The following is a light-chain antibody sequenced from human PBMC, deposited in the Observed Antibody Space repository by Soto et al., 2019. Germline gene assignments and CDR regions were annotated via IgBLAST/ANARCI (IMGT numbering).Light chain of an antibody. V-gene: IGKV1-39*01. Sequence: DIQMTQSPSSLSAYVGDRVTITCRASQSISTYLNWYLQKPGKAPNLLIYTTSILESGVPSRFSGSGSGTDFTLTISSLQPEDFATSFCQQSYSRPRTFGQGTKLDIK. CDR1: QSISTY. CDR2: TTS. CDR3: QQSYSRPRT. J-gene: IGKJ1*01.